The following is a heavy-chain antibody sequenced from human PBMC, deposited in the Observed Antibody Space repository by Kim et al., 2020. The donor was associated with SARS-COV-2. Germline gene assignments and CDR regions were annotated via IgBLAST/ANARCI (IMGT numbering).Heavy chain of an antibody. J-gene: IGHJ6*03. Sequence: SETLSLTCTVSGGSISSSSYYWGWIRQPPGKGLEWIGSIYYSGSTYYNPSLKSRVIISVDTSKNQFSLKLNSVTAADTAMYYCARPAAAGYYYHYMDVWGKGTTVTVSS. CDR2: IYYSGST. D-gene: IGHD6-13*01. CDR1: GGSISSSSYY. V-gene: IGHV4-39*01. CDR3: ARPAAAGYYYHYMDV.